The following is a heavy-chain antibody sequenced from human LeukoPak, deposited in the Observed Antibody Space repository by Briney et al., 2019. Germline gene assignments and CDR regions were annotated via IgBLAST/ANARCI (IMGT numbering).Heavy chain of an antibody. CDR3: ARSLYYYDSSGYNYFDY. CDR1: GYSITSYY. V-gene: IGHV1-46*01. Sequence: GASVKVSCKASGYSITSYYMHWVRQAPGQGLEWMGIINPSGGSTSYAQKFQGRVTMTRDTSTSTVYMELSSLRSEDTAVYYCARSLYYYDSSGYNYFDYWGRGTLVTVSS. CDR2: INPSGGST. J-gene: IGHJ4*02. D-gene: IGHD3-22*01.